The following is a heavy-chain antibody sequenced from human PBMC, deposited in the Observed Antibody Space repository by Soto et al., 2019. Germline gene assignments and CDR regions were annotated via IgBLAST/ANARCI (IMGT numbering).Heavy chain of an antibody. Sequence: VQLVESGGGLVQPGGSLRLSCAASGFTFSSYGMHWVRQAPGKGLEWVAVISYDGSNKYYADSVKGRFTISRDNSKNTLYLQMNSLRAEDTAVYYCAKIGGGRTHREIWGSYRYSDYWGQGTLVTVSS. V-gene: IGHV3-30*18. D-gene: IGHD3-16*02. CDR2: ISYDGSNK. J-gene: IGHJ4*02. CDR1: GFTFSSYG. CDR3: AKIGGGRTHREIWGSYRYSDY.